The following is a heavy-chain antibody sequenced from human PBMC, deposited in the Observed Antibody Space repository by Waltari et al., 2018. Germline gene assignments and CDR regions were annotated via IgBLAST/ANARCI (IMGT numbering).Heavy chain of an antibody. V-gene: IGHV4-39*07. CDR2: IYYSGST. CDR3: ARYQGYCSSTSCRPFDY. Sequence: QLQLQESGPGLVKPSETLSLTCTVSGGSISSSSYYWGWIRQPPRKGLEWIGSIYYSGSTYYNPSLKSRVTISVDTSKNQFSLKLSSVTAADTAVYYCARYQGYCSSTSCRPFDYWGQGTLVTVSS. J-gene: IGHJ4*02. CDR1: GGSISSSSYY. D-gene: IGHD2-2*01.